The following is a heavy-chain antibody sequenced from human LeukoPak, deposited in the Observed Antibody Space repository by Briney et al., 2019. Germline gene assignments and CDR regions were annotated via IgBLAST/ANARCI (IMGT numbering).Heavy chain of an antibody. CDR1: GFTFSSYG. Sequence: GGSLRLSCAASGFTFSSYGMHWVRQAPGKGLEWVTVISYDGRNIYYADTVKGRFTISRDNSKNTLYLQMNSLRAEDTAVYYCAKAFGYCSGGSCYYYYYGMDVWGKGTTVTVSS. CDR2: ISYDGRNI. D-gene: IGHD2-15*01. V-gene: IGHV3-30*18. J-gene: IGHJ6*04. CDR3: AKAFGYCSGGSCYYYYYGMDV.